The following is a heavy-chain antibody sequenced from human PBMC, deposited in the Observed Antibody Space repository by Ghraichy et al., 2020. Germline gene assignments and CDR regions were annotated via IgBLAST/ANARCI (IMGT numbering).Heavy chain of an antibody. CDR3: AKGGSYSSNPGQFDY. CDR2: ISGSGGST. D-gene: IGHD1-26*01. Sequence: GSLRLSCAASGFTFSSYAMSWVRQAPGKGLEWVSAISGSGGSTYYADSVKGRFTISRDNSKNTLYLQMNSLRAEDTAVYYCAKGGSYSSNPGQFDYWGQGTLVTVSS. V-gene: IGHV3-23*01. CDR1: GFTFSSYA. J-gene: IGHJ4*02.